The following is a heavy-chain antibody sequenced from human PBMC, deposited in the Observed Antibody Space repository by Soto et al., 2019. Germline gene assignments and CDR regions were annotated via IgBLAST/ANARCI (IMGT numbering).Heavy chain of an antibody. Sequence: SAKVYFKASGGRFYTYTFSWVRQAPVQGLEWMGSITPIYPTTNYAEKFQGRLTVTADGSTNTAYMELNSLTSEDTAVYYCARIPRYSFPTSDDLDSWGQGTLVTVYS. D-gene: IGHD5-18*01. V-gene: IGHV1-69*13. CDR2: ITPIYPTT. CDR1: GGRFYTYT. CDR3: ARIPRYSFPTSDDLDS. J-gene: IGHJ4*02.